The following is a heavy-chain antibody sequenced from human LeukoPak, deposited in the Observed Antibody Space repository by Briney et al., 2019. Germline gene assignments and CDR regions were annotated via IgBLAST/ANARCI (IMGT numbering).Heavy chain of an antibody. CDR2: INPNSGDT. D-gene: IGHD5-18*01. CDR3: ARDRVFVDTAFVSHIQYFDY. CDR1: GYTFTGYY. V-gene: IGHV1-2*02. J-gene: IGHJ4*02. Sequence: GASVKVSCKASGYTFTGYYMHWVRQAPGQGLEWMGWINPNSGDTNYAQKFQGRVTMTTGTSTSTAYMELRSLRSDDTAVYYCARDRVFVDTAFVSHIQYFDYWGQGTLVTVSS.